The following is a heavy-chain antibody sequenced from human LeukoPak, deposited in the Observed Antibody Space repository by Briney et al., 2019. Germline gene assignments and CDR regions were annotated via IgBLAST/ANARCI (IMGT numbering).Heavy chain of an antibody. CDR1: GGTFSSYA. J-gene: IGHJ1*01. CDR2: IIPIFGTA. V-gene: IGHV1-69*01. Sequence: SVKVSCKASGGTFSSYAISWVRQAPGQGLEWMGGIIPIFGTANYAQKFQGRVTITADESTSTAQMELSSLRSEDTAVYYCARGDLVGGLREYFQHWGQGTLVTVSS. D-gene: IGHD1-26*01. CDR3: ARGDLVGGLREYFQH.